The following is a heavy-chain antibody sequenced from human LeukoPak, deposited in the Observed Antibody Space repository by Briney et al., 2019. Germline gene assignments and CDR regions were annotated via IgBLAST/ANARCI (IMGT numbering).Heavy chain of an antibody. V-gene: IGHV1-18*01. Sequence: GASVKVSCMASGYTFTSYGVSWVRQAPGQGLEWMGWISAYNGNTNYAQKLRGRVTMTTDTSTSTAYMELRSLRSDDTAVYYCARDTVSGWHGNLIDYWGQGTLVTVSS. CDR3: ARDTVSGWHGNLIDY. J-gene: IGHJ4*02. CDR1: GYTFTSYG. D-gene: IGHD6-19*01. CDR2: ISAYNGNT.